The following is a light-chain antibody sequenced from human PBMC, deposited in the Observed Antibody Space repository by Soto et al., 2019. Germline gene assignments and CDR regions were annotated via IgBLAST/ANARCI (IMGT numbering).Light chain of an antibody. Sequence: QSVLTQPPSVSGAPGQIVTISCTGSSSNIGAGYDVHWYQQLPGTAPKLLVHGNNNRPSGVPDRFSGSKSGTSASLAITGLQAEDEADYYCQSYDSSLNGGVFGGGIKLAVL. CDR2: GNN. CDR1: SSNIGAGYD. V-gene: IGLV1-40*01. CDR3: QSYDSSLNGGV. J-gene: IGLJ2*01.